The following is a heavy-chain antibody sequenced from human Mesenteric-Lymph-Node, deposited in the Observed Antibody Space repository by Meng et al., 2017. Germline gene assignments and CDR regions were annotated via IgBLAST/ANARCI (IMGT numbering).Heavy chain of an antibody. CDR1: GCSISSSSYY. Sequence: GSLRPSCTVSGCSISSSSYYWGWILQPPGKGLEWIGSIYYSGSTYYNPSLKSRVTISVDTSKNQFSLKLSSVTAADTAVYYCARGGKLLWFGELWFHWGQGTLVTVSS. CDR2: IYYSGST. J-gene: IGHJ4*02. CDR3: ARGGKLLWFGELWFH. D-gene: IGHD3-10*01. V-gene: IGHV4-39*07.